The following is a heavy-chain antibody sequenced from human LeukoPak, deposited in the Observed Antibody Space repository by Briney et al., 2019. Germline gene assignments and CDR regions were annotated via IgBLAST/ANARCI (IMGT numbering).Heavy chain of an antibody. J-gene: IGHJ4*02. V-gene: IGHV1-18*04. CDR3: ARLDYDFWSGLPDY. CDR2: ISAYNGNT. D-gene: IGHD3-3*01. Sequence: ASVKVSCKASGYTFTGYYMHWVRPAPGQGLEWMGWISAYNGNTNYAQKLQGRVTMTTDTSTSTAYMELRSLRSDDTAVYYCARLDYDFWSGLPDYWGQGTLVTVSS. CDR1: GYTFTGYY.